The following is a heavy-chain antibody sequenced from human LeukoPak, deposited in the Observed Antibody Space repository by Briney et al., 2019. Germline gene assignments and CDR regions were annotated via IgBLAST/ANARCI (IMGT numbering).Heavy chain of an antibody. Sequence: SETLSLTCTVSGGSISSYYWSWIRQPPGKGLEWIGYIYYSGSTNYNPSLKSRVTISVDTSKNQFSLNLSSVTAADTAVYYCARGIGGSSWYYDYYYYGMDVWGQGTTVTVSS. V-gene: IGHV4-59*08. J-gene: IGHJ6*02. CDR1: GGSISSYY. CDR2: IYYSGST. CDR3: ARGIGGSSWYYDYYYYGMDV. D-gene: IGHD6-13*01.